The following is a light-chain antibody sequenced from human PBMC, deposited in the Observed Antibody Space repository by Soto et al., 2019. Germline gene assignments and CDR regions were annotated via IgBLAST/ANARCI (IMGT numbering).Light chain of an antibody. J-gene: IGKJ1*01. CDR3: QEYDKWPPRT. Sequence: TVMTQSPATLSVSVGERVTLSCRASQSVRNNLAWYQQKPGQAPRLLIYGASTRATDVPARFSGSGSGTEFTLTSSGLQSEDFAVYYCQEYDKWPPRTFGQGTKVDIK. V-gene: IGKV3-15*01. CDR1: QSVRNN. CDR2: GAS.